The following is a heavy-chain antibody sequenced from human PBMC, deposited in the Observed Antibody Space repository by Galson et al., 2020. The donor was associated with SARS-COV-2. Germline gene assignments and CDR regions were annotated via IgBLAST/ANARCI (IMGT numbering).Heavy chain of an antibody. Sequence: SETLSLTCTVSGGSISSYYWSWIRQPAGKGLEWIGLIYTSGSTNYNPSLKSRVTMSVDTSKNQFSLKLSSVTAADTAVYYCAGESGSYYEGYGMDVWGQGTTVTVSS. D-gene: IGHD1-26*01. CDR2: IYTSGST. CDR1: GGSISSYY. J-gene: IGHJ6*02. V-gene: IGHV4-4*07. CDR3: AGESGSYYEGYGMDV.